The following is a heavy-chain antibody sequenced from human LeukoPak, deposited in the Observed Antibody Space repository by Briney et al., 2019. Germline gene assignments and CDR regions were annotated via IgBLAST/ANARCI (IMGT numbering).Heavy chain of an antibody. J-gene: IGHJ3*02. CDR2: ISAYNGNT. V-gene: IGHV1-18*01. CDR3: AMYYYDTSGPYVGAFDI. D-gene: IGHD3-22*01. Sequence: ASVKVSCKASGYTFTSYGISWVRQAPGQGLEWMGWISAYNGNTNYAQKLQGRVTMTTDTSTSTAYMELSSLRSEDTAMYYCAMYYYDTSGPYVGAFDIWGQGTMVTVSS. CDR1: GYTFTSYG.